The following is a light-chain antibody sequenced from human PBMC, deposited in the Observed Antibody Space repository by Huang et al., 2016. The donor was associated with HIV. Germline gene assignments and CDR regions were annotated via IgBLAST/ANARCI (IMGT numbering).Light chain of an antibody. V-gene: IGKV1-39*01. CDR2: AAS. Sequence: DIQMTQSPSSLSASVGDRVTITCRASQSISRYLHWYQQKPGKAPNLLIYAASSLQSGVQSRFSGSGSGTDFTLTISSLQHVDFGTYYCQQSYSGTFGQGTKVEIK. J-gene: IGKJ1*01. CDR3: QQSYSGT. CDR1: QSISRY.